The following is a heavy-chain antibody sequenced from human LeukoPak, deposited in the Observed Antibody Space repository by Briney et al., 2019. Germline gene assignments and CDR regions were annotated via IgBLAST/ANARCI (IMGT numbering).Heavy chain of an antibody. CDR2: IIPIFGTA. J-gene: IGHJ3*02. CDR1: GGTFSSYA. D-gene: IGHD6-6*01. V-gene: IGHV1-69*13. CDR3: VTPGYSSSSGAFDI. Sequence: SVKVSCKASGGTFSSYAISWVRQAPGQGLEWMGGIIPIFGTANYAQKFQGRVTIAADESTSTAYMELSSLRSEDTAVYYCVTPGYSSSSGAFDIWGQGTMVTVSS.